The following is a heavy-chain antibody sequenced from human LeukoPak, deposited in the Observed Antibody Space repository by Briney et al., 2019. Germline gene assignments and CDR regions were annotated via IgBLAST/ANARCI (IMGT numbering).Heavy chain of an antibody. Sequence: GVSLRLSCAASGFTFDDYAMHWVRQAPGKGLKWVSGISWNSGSIGYADSVKGRFTISRDNAKNSLYLQMNSLRAEDTALYYCAKDTGPSSTPTFDPWGQGTLVTVSS. D-gene: IGHD2-2*01. V-gene: IGHV3-9*01. J-gene: IGHJ5*02. CDR1: GFTFDDYA. CDR3: AKDTGPSSTPTFDP. CDR2: ISWNSGSI.